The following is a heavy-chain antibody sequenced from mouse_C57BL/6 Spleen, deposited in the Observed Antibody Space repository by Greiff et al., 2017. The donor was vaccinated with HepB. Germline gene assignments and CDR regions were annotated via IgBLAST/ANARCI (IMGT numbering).Heavy chain of an antibody. Sequence: EVMLVESGGGLVKPGGSLKLSCAASGFTFSDYGMHWVRQAPEKGLEWVAYISSGSSTIYYADTVKGRFTISRDNAKNTLFLQMTSLRSEDTAMYYCARGSYYGNYRYAMDYWGQGTSVTVSS. CDR3: ARGSYYGNYRYAMDY. V-gene: IGHV5-17*01. CDR1: GFTFSDYG. D-gene: IGHD2-1*01. J-gene: IGHJ4*01. CDR2: ISSGSSTI.